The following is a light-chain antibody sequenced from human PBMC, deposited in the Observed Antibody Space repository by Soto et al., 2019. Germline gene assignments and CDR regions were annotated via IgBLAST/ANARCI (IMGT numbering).Light chain of an antibody. J-gene: IGKJ4*01. CDR3: QQYNNWPLT. CDR1: QSVSSN. V-gene: IGKV3-15*01. Sequence: RTQSPATLSXSPGERATLSCRASQSVSSNLAWYQQKPGQAPRLLIYGASTRATGIPARFSGSGSGTEFTLTISSLQSEDFAVYYCQQYNNWPLTFGGGTKVDIK. CDR2: GAS.